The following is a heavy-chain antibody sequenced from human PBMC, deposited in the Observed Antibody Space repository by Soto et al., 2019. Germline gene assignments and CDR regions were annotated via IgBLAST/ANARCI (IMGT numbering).Heavy chain of an antibody. D-gene: IGHD6-25*01. CDR3: AGQTFTIAAASYGRSNWFDP. V-gene: IGHV4-61*08. CDR2: ISNSGST. J-gene: IGHJ5*02. CDR1: GGSVSSGVYY. Sequence: PSETLSLTCSVSGGSVSSGVYYWSRIRQPPGKGLELIGYISNSGSTNYNPSLTSRVAISLDRSRNQFSLKLTSVTAADTAVYYCAGQTFTIAAASYGRSNWFDPWGPGTLVTVSS.